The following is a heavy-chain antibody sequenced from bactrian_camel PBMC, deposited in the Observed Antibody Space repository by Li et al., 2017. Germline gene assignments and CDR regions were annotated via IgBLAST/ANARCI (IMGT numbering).Heavy chain of an antibody. Sequence: VQLVESGGGSVQAGGSLKLSCAVSPYIFTRCGLGWYRQAPGKGFEWVTTINSNGDTTRYADSVKGRVTISRDNAKDTLYLQLNSLKTEDTAVYYCVAAPLMVSGPYNYWGQGTQVTVS. CDR2: INSNGDTT. V-gene: IGHV3S40*01. D-gene: IGHD2*01. CDR1: PYIFTRCG. CDR3: VAAPLMVSGPYNY. J-gene: IGHJ4*01.